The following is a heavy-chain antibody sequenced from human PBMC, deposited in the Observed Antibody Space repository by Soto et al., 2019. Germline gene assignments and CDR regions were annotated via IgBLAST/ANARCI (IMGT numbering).Heavy chain of an antibody. V-gene: IGHV5-10-1*01. CDR3: ARLSYGYQLLHMDV. J-gene: IGHJ6*02. CDR2: IDPSDSYT. D-gene: IGHD2-2*01. CDR1: GYSFISYC. Sequence: GESLKICWKGSGYSFISYCISWVSQMPGKGLEWMGRIDPSDSYTNYSPSFQGHVTISADKSISTAYLQWSSLKASDTAMYYCARLSYGYQLLHMDVWGQGTTVTVS.